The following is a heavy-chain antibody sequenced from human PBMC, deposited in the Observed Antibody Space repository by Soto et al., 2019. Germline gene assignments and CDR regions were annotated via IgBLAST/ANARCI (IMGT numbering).Heavy chain of an antibody. CDR1: DGSISGYY. V-gene: IGHV4-59*08. CDR2: VSYSGRT. Sequence: SENLSLTCTVYDGSISGYYWSWIRQTPGKGLEWIGDVSYSGRTDYNPSLKSRVTISVDTSKNQFSLKMGSVTAADTAVYYCARLLGKWYHYYCFGMDVWSQGTTDIVSS. CDR3: ARLLGKWYHYYCFGMDV. D-gene: IGHD2-8*01. J-gene: IGHJ6*02.